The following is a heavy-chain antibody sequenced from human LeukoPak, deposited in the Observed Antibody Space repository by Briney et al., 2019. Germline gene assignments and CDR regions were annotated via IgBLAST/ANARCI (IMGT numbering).Heavy chain of an antibody. CDR3: ASEKNIYGDYDKGSNYYYYGMDV. CDR1: GFTFSSYE. D-gene: IGHD4-17*01. CDR2: ISSSGSTI. Sequence: GGSLRLSCAASGFTFSSYEMNWVRQAPGKGLEWVSYISSSGSTIYYADSVKGRFTISRDNAKNSLYLQMNSLRAEDTAVYYCASEKNIYGDYDKGSNYYYYGMDVWGQGTTVTVSS. J-gene: IGHJ6*02. V-gene: IGHV3-48*03.